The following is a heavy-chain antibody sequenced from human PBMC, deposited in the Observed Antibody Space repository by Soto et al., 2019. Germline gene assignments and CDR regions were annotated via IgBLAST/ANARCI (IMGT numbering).Heavy chain of an antibody. CDR1: GGTFSTYA. CDR2: ISAYNGNT. J-gene: IGHJ6*02. Sequence: ASVKVSCKAFGGTFSTYAVSWVRQAPGQGLEWMGWISAYNGNTNYAQKLQGRVTMTTDTSTSTAYMELRSLRSDDTAVYYCARDAAMYYYGSGSYYRPRXSVWGQGTTVTVSS. D-gene: IGHD3-10*01. CDR3: ARDAAMYYYGSGSYYRPRXSV. V-gene: IGHV1-18*01.